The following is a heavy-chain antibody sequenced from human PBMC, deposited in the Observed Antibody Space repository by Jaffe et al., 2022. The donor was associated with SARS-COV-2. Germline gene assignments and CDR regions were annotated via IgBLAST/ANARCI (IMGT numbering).Heavy chain of an antibody. CDR1: GGSISSINDY. J-gene: IGHJ4*02. D-gene: IGHD7-27*01. Sequence: QLQLQESGPGLVKASETLSLTCIVSGGSISSINDYCAWIRQPPGKGLEWIGTMSYNGNTYYNPSLRSRVTTSVNSSKNQFSLKMTSVTAADTAVYYCAISSTLLGHFDSWGQGILVTVSS. CDR3: AISSTLLGHFDS. CDR2: MSYNGNT. V-gene: IGHV4-39*01.